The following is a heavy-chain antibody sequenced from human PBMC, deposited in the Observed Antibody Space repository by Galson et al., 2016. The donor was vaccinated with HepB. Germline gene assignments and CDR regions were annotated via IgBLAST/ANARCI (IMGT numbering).Heavy chain of an antibody. CDR1: GFTFSSYS. D-gene: IGHD1-14*01. J-gene: IGHJ2*01. Sequence: SLRLSCAASGFTFSSYSVNWVRQAPGKGLEWVSSISSSSTYIYYADSVKGRFTISRDDAKNSLYLQMNSPRAEDTALYYCARTPGTYWFFDLWGRGTLVTVSS. CDR2: ISSSSTYI. CDR3: ARTPGTYWFFDL. V-gene: IGHV3-21*06.